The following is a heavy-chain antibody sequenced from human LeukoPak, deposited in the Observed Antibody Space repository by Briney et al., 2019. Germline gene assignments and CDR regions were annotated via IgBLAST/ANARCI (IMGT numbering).Heavy chain of an antibody. V-gene: IGHV3-11*04. CDR3: ARDNAVLDP. D-gene: IGHD4-17*01. CDR2: ISTSGTAI. J-gene: IGHJ5*02. CDR1: GFTFSDYY. Sequence: KPGGSLRLSCAASGFTFSDYYMTWIRQAPGKGLEWVSYISTSGTAIYYADSVKGRFTISRDNSRNSLYLQMNSLRAEDTAVYYCARDNAVLDPWGQGTLVTVSS.